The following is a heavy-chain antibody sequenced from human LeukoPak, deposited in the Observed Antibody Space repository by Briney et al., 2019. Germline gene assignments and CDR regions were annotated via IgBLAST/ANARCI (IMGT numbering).Heavy chain of an antibody. D-gene: IGHD1-14*01. Sequence: GGSLRLSCAASGFTFSSYEMNWVRQAPGKGLEWVSYISSSGSTIYYADSVKGRFTISRDNAKNSLYLQMNSLRAEDTAVYYCARLPGTRSDYYYGMDVWGQGTTVNVSS. V-gene: IGHV3-48*03. CDR1: GFTFSSYE. J-gene: IGHJ6*02. CDR3: ARLPGTRSDYYYGMDV. CDR2: ISSSGSTI.